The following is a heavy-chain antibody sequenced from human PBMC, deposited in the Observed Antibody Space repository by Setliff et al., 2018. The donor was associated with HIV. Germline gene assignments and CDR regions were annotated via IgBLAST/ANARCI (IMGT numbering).Heavy chain of an antibody. D-gene: IGHD1-26*01. CDR3: ARQVGEGKWYLDS. CDR1: GDSINTHY. V-gene: IGHV4-59*08. CDR2: IHQSGTA. J-gene: IGHJ4*01. Sequence: SEILSLTCTVSGDSINTHYWGWIRQPPGKGLEWIAIIHQSGTAHKRPSLKSRVTISIDTSENLFSLKLSGVTAADTAIYYCARQVGEGKWYLDSWGHGTLVTVSS.